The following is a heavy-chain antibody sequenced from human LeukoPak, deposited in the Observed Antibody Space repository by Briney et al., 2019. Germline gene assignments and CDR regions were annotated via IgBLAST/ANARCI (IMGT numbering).Heavy chain of an antibody. CDR3: ARELPPVLTYYFDY. J-gene: IGHJ4*02. Sequence: GGSLRLSCAASGFTFTSYGMHWVRQAPGKGLEWVAVIWYDGRNKYYVDSVTGRFTISRDNSKNTVYLQMNSLRAEDTAVYYCARELPPVLTYYFDYWGQGTLVTVSS. CDR1: GFTFTSYG. CDR2: IWYDGRNK. V-gene: IGHV3-33*01. D-gene: IGHD2-8*02.